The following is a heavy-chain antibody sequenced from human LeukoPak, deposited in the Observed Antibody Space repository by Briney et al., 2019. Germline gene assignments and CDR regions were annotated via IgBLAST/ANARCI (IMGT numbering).Heavy chain of an antibody. V-gene: IGHV1-2*02. D-gene: IGHD2/OR15-2a*01. Sequence: AAVKVSCKASASTFTVDYMHWNRQAPGPGHGLMGWTNPNSGGTNYAQKFQGRGTMTMDTSISTAYMELSRLRSDDTAVYYCARERRVILRKTYYGFDPWGQGTLVTVSS. CDR3: ARERRVILRKTYYGFDP. CDR1: ASTFTVDY. CDR2: TNPNSGGT. J-gene: IGHJ5*02.